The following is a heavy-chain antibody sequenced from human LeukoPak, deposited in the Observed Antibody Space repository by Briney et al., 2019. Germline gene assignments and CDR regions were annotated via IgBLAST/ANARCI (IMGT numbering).Heavy chain of an antibody. CDR3: GRDRSPPYYFDY. CDR1: GGCITSYH. CDR2: IYYSGTT. J-gene: IGHJ4*02. Sequence: SETLSLTCTVSGGCITSYHWSWIRKPPLMVLKWIGNIYYSGTTNYNPSLKSRVTISVDTSKNQFPLKLSSVTAADTAVYYCGRDRSPPYYFDYWGQGTLVTVSS. V-gene: IGHV4-59*01.